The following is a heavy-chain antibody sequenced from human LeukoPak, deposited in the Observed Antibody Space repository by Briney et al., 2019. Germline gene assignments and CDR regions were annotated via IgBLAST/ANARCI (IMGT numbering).Heavy chain of an antibody. Sequence: GGSLRVSCAASGFTFSSHWMHWVRQGPGKGLGWVARVNSDGTITDYADVVKGRFTTSRDNARNTLVLQMNSLRAEDTAVYYCARDPGVGSGYYKNDCFDIWGHGTMVTVSA. J-gene: IGHJ3*02. V-gene: IGHV3-74*01. CDR3: ARDPGVGSGYYKNDCFDI. CDR1: GFTFSSHW. CDR2: VNSDGTIT. D-gene: IGHD3-22*01.